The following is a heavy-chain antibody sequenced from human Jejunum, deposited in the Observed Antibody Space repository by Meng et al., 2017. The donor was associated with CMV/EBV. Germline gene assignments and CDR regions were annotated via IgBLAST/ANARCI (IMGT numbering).Heavy chain of an antibody. CDR3: ARRWAVAGLDY. V-gene: IGHV3-69-1*01. D-gene: IGHD6-19*01. J-gene: IGHJ4*02. Sequence: SCAASGLTFSDYRMSWVRQAPWQGLGWLSSITDGYRISYEDSRKGRFTISRDNARNSVCLQLNSLRVEDTAVYYCARRWAVAGLDYWGQGTLVTVSS. CDR1: GLTFSDYR. CDR2: ITDGYRI.